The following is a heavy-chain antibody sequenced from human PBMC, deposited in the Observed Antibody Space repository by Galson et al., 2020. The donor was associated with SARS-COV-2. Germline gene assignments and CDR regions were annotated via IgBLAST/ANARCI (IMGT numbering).Heavy chain of an antibody. D-gene: IGHD3-22*01. Sequence: GGSLRLSCAASGFPFSIYALHWVRQPPGKGLEWVAIISYDGSTRYNADSVKGRFTISRDNSKNTLYLQMNSLRVEDTAMYFCARETSPDAYDSVVQDWGLGTLVTVSS. CDR3: ARETSPDAYDSVVQD. CDR1: GFPFSIYA. CDR2: ISYDGSTR. J-gene: IGHJ1*01. V-gene: IGHV3-30*04.